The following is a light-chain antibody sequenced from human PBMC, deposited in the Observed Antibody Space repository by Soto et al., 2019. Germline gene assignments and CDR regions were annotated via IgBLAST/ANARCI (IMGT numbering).Light chain of an antibody. CDR2: EVS. J-gene: IGLJ1*01. CDR1: SSDVGSYNL. V-gene: IGLV2-23*02. Sequence: QSALTQPASVSGSPGQSITISCTGTSSDVGSYNLVSWYQQHPGKAPKLMIYEVSKRPSGVSNRFSGSKPGNTASLTLSGLQAEEEADYSCCSYAGRSTLYVFGTWTKVTAL. CDR3: CSYAGRSTLYV.